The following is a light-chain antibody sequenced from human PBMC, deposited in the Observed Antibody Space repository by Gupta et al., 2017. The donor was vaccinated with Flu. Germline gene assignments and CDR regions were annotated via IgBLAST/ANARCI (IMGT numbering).Light chain of an antibody. CDR2: AAS. CDR1: QSISSY. J-gene: IGKJ5*01. V-gene: IGKV1-39*01. CDR3: QHRDSTPIT. Sequence: DIQMTQSPSSLSASVGDRVTITCRASQSISSYLNWYQQKPGKAPKLLIYAASRVQSGVPSRFSGSGSGTDFTLTISRRQPEDFATYYCQHRDSTPITFGQGTRLEIK.